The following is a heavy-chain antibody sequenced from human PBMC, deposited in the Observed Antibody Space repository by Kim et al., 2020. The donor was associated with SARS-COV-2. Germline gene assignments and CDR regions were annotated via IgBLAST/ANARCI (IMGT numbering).Heavy chain of an antibody. CDR1: GFTFSNYW. CDR3: ARIGYSSSSIDY. J-gene: IGHJ4*02. V-gene: IGHV3-7*01. CDR2: IKQDGSQK. D-gene: IGHD6-6*01. Sequence: GGSLRLSCAASGFTFSNYWMSWVRQAPGKGLEWLANIKQDGSQKYYVDSLKGRFTISRENAKNSVYLQVNSLRAEDTAVFYCARIGYSSSSIDYWGQGTL.